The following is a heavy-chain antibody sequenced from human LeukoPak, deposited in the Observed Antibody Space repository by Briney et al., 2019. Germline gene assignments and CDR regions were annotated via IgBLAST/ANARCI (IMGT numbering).Heavy chain of an antibody. V-gene: IGHV4-59*08. Sequence: PSETLSLICTVSGGSIRSYFWSWIRQPPGKGLEWIGYVYYSGSTNYNPSLKSRVTISVDTSKKQFSLKLSSVTAADTAVYYCARRPDGTSHFDYWGQGTLVTVSP. D-gene: IGHD6-6*01. CDR3: ARRPDGTSHFDY. CDR1: GGSIRSYF. CDR2: VYYSGST. J-gene: IGHJ4*02.